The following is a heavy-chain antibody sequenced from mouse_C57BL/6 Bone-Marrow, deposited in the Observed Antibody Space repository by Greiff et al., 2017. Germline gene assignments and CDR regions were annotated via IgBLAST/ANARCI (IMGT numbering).Heavy chain of an antibody. CDR2: SRNKANDYTT. CDR1: GFTFSDFY. J-gene: IGHJ4*01. Sequence: EVKLVESGGGLVQSGRSLRLSCATSGFTFSDFYMEWVRQAPGKGLEWIAASRNKANDYTTEYSASVKGRFIVSRDTSQSILYLQMNALRAEDTAIYYCARGAPSMDYWGQGTSVTVSS. V-gene: IGHV7-1*01. CDR3: ARGAPSMDY.